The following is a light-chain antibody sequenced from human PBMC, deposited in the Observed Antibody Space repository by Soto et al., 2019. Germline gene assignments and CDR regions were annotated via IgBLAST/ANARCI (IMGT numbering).Light chain of an antibody. CDR2: WAS. J-gene: IGKJ4*01. CDR1: QIVLYSSNNKNY. V-gene: IGKV4-1*01. Sequence: EIVVTQSPDSRAVSLGERATINCKSSQIVLYSSNNKNYLAWYQQKPRQPPKLLIYWASTRESGVPDRFSGSGSGTDFTLTISSLQAEDVAVYYCQQYYNTPLTFGGGTKVDIK. CDR3: QQYYNTPLT.